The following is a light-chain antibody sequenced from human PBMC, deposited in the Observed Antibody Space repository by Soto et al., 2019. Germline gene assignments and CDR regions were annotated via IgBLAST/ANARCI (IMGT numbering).Light chain of an antibody. CDR3: HQYYRTPRT. Sequence: EIVLTQSPATLSLSPGERATLSCRASQTVSSNYLAWCQQRPGQAPRLLISGASSRAADIPDRFSGSGSGTDFTLTISRLEPEDFAVYYCHQYYRTPRTFGQGTKVDI. V-gene: IGKV3-20*01. CDR1: QTVSSNY. CDR2: GAS. J-gene: IGKJ1*01.